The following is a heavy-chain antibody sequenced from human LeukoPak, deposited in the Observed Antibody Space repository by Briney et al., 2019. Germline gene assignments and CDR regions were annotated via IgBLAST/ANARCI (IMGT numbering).Heavy chain of an antibody. J-gene: IGHJ4*02. CDR2: IKLDGSEK. Sequence: GGSLRLSCVASGFTFGKYWMSWVRQAPGKGLEWVANIKLDGSEKNYVDSVKGRFTISRDNTKNSLYLQMNSLRAEDTALYYCAKAGGITSSAPANWGQGTLVTVSS. D-gene: IGHD3-10*01. CDR1: GFTFGKYW. CDR3: AKAGGITSSAPAN. V-gene: IGHV3-7*03.